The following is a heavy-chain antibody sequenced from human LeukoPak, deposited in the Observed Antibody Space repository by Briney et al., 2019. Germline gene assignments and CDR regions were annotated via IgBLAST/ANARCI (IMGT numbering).Heavy chain of an antibody. V-gene: IGHV3-30*18. J-gene: IGHJ6*02. CDR3: AKEGGVVFPYYYYYGMDV. Sequence: GRSLRLSCAASGFTFSSYGMHWVRQAPGKGLEWVAVISYDGSNKYYADSVKGRFTISRDNSKNTLYLQMNSLRAEDTAVNYCAKEGGVVFPYYYYYGMDVWGQGTTVTVSS. CDR1: GFTFSSYG. CDR2: ISYDGSNK. D-gene: IGHD2-15*01.